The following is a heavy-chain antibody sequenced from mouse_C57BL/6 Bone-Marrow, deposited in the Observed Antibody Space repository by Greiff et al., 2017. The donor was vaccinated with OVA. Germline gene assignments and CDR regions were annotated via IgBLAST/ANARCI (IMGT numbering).Heavy chain of an antibody. J-gene: IGHJ2*01. V-gene: IGHV5S21*01. Sequence: EVKLEESGEGLVKPGGSLKLSCAASGFTFSSYAMSWVRQTPEKRLEWVAYISSGGDYIYYADTVKGRFTISRDNARNTLYLQMSSLKSEDTAMYYCTRRAQAPYFDYWGQGTTLTVSS. CDR1: GFTFSSYA. D-gene: IGHD3-2*02. CDR3: TRRAQAPYFDY. CDR2: ISSGGDYI.